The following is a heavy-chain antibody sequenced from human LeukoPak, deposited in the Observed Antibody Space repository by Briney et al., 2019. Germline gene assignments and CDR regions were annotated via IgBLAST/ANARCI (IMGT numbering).Heavy chain of an antibody. D-gene: IGHD6-19*01. J-gene: IGHJ6*02. CDR3: ARDLAIAVAGIACYGMDV. V-gene: IGHV1-2*02. CDR2: INPNSGGT. Sequence: ASVKVSCKASGYTFTGYYMHWVRQAPGQGIEWMGWINPNSGGTNYAQKFQARVTMTRDTSISTAYMELSRLRSDDTAVYYCARDLAIAVAGIACYGMDVWGQGTTVTVSS. CDR1: GYTFTGYY.